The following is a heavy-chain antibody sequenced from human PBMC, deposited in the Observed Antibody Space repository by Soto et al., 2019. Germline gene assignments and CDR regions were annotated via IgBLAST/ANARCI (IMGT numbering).Heavy chain of an antibody. CDR2: IYSGGST. Sequence: GGSLRLSCAASGFTVSSNYMSWVRQAPGKGLEWVSVIYSGGSTYYADSVKGRFTISRDNSKNTLYLQMNSLRAEDTAVYYCARGPDYYDSSGYPPGAEYFQHWGQGTLVTVSS. V-gene: IGHV3-53*01. CDR1: GFTVSSNY. J-gene: IGHJ1*01. CDR3: ARGPDYYDSSGYPPGAEYFQH. D-gene: IGHD3-22*01.